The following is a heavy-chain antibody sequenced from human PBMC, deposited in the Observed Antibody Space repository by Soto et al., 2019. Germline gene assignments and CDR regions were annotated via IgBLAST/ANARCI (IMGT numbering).Heavy chain of an antibody. CDR3: GFRRGVAQGMDV. Sequence: ADTLSLTCAVYGWSFSGYYWSWIRQPPGKGLEWLGEINHSGSTNYNPSLKDRVTISVDPSKNYFSLQLSSLTAAHTAVYYDGFRRGVAQGMDVRGQGTTVTSP. D-gene: IGHD5-12*01. CDR1: GWSFSGYY. V-gene: IGHV4-34*01. J-gene: IGHJ6*02. CDR2: INHSGST.